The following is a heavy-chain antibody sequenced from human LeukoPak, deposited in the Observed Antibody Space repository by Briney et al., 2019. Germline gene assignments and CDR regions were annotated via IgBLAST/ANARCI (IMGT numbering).Heavy chain of an antibody. CDR3: AKGASYYYYMDV. CDR2: IWYDGSNK. CDR1: GFTFSSYG. J-gene: IGHJ6*03. D-gene: IGHD5-12*01. V-gene: IGHV3-33*06. Sequence: PGGSLRLSCAASGFTFSSYGMHWVRQAPGKGLEWVAVIWYDGSNKYYADSVKGRFTISRDNSKNTLCLQMNSLRAEDTAVYYCAKGASYYYYMDVWGKGTTVTVSS.